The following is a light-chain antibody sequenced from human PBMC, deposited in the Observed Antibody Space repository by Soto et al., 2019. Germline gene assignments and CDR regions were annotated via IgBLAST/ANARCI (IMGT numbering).Light chain of an antibody. CDR2: GAS. V-gene: IGKV3-20*01. CDR3: QQYGSSPLIT. Sequence: EIVLTQSPGTLSLSPGERATISCRASQSVSITYLAWCQQKPGQAPRLLIYGASSRANGIPVRFSGSGSGTDFTLTISRLEPEDFAVYYCQQYGSSPLITFGQGTRLEIK. J-gene: IGKJ5*01. CDR1: QSVSITY.